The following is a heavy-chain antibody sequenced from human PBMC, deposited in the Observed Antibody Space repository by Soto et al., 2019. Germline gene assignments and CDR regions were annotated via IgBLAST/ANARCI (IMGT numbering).Heavy chain of an antibody. J-gene: IGHJ5*02. D-gene: IGHD1-1*01. CDR3: ARDQTSQLDP. V-gene: IGHV3-21*01. CDR2: ISGGGSNK. CDR1: GFTFSSYS. Sequence: GGSLRLSCVSSGFTFSSYSMNWVRRSPTKGLEWVSSISGGGSNKYYADSVKGRFTISRDNSKNTLYLQMNSLRAEDTAVYYCARDQTSQLDPWGQGTLVTVSS.